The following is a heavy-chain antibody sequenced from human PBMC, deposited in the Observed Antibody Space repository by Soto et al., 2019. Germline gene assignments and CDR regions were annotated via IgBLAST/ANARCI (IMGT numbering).Heavy chain of an antibody. CDR2: INPNSGGT. Sequence: ASVKVSCKASGYTFTGYYMHWVRQAPGQGLEWMGWINPNSGGTNYAQKFQGWVTMTRDTSISTAYMELSRLRSDDTAVYYCARDATDSGYYSGAFDIWGQGTMVTVS. V-gene: IGHV1-2*04. CDR3: ARDATDSGYYSGAFDI. D-gene: IGHD3-22*01. CDR1: GYTFTGYY. J-gene: IGHJ3*02.